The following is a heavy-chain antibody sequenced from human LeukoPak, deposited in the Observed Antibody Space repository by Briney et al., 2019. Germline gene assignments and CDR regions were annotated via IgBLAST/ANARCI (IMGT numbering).Heavy chain of an antibody. D-gene: IGHD1-26*01. J-gene: IGHJ4*02. V-gene: IGHV3-23*01. CDR3: AKDPYSGSPGGFDY. CDR1: GFTFSSYA. CDR2: ISPSGGST. Sequence: QPGGSLRLSCAASGFTFSSYAMSWVRQAPGEGLEWVSTISPSGGSTFYADSVKGRFTIFGDNSKNTLYLQMNNLRVDDTAVYYCAKDPYSGSPGGFDYWGQGTLVAASS.